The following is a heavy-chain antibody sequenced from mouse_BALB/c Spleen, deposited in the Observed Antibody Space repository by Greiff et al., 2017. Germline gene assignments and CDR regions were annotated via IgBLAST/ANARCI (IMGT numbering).Heavy chain of an antibody. V-gene: IGHV5-6-5*01. CDR3: ARGDGNWYFDV. Sequence: EVKVEESGGGLVKPGGSLKLSCAASGFTFSSYAMSWVRQTPEKRLEWVASISSGGSTYYPDSVKGRFTISRDNARNILYLQMSSLRSEDTAMYYCARGDGNWYFDVWGAGTTVTVSS. CDR1: GFTFSSYA. D-gene: IGHD2-1*01. J-gene: IGHJ1*01. CDR2: ISSGGST.